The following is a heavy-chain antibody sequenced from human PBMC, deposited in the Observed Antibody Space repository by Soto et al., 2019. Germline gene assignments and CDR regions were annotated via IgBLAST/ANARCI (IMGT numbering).Heavy chain of an antibody. J-gene: IGHJ2*01. CDR2: ISSDGGAA. V-gene: IGHV3-23*01. CDR3: ARDRGYCSGGFCAWFFDI. D-gene: IGHD2-15*01. CDR1: GFNFNNNG. Sequence: GGSLRLSCAASGFNFNNNGMSWVRQAPGKGLEWVSTISSDGGAAFYADSVEGRFTISRDNSKNTMYVQMNSLRAGDTAVYYCARDRGYCSGGFCAWFFDIWGRGTQVTVSS.